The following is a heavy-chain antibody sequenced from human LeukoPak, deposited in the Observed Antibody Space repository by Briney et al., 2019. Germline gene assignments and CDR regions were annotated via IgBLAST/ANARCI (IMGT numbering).Heavy chain of an antibody. D-gene: IGHD5-12*01. Sequence: GESLKISCKGSGYSFTSYWIGWVRQMPGKGLEWMGIIYPGDSDTRYSLSFQGQVTISADKSISTAYLQWSSLKASDTAMYYCARHPGRVATISFGWFDPWGQGTLVTVSS. CDR2: IYPGDSDT. V-gene: IGHV5-51*01. CDR1: GYSFTSYW. CDR3: ARHPGRVATISFGWFDP. J-gene: IGHJ5*02.